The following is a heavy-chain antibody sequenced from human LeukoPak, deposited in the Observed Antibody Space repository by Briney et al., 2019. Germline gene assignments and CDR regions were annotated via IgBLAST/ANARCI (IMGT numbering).Heavy chain of an antibody. J-gene: IGHJ3*02. Sequence: ASVKVSCKASGYTFTSYGISWVRQAPGQGLEWMGWISAYNGNTNYAQKLQGRVTMTRDTSISTAYMELSRLRSDDTAVYYCARGREYCSSTSCYAFDIWGQGTMVTVSS. CDR1: GYTFTSYG. V-gene: IGHV1-18*01. D-gene: IGHD2-2*01. CDR2: ISAYNGNT. CDR3: ARGREYCSSTSCYAFDI.